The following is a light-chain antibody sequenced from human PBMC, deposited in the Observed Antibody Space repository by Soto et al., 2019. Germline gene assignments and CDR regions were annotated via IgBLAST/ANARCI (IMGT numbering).Light chain of an antibody. CDR3: QQYNDWPPEYT. V-gene: IGKV3-15*01. Sequence: EIVMTQSPATLSVSPGERVTLSCRASQSVRTNLAWYQQKPGQAPRRLIYAASTRASGIPPRFSGSGSGTDFTLTISSLQSEDFAIYYCQQYNDWPPEYTFGQGTKLEMK. CDR1: QSVRTN. J-gene: IGKJ2*01. CDR2: AAS.